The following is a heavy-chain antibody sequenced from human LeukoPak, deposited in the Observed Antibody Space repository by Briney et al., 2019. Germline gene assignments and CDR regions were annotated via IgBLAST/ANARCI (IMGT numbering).Heavy chain of an antibody. CDR2: IIPILGIT. CDR1: GGTLSSYA. J-gene: IGHJ4*02. Sequence: SVKVSCKASGGTLSSYAISWVRQAPGQGREWMGRIIPILGITNYAQKFQGRVTITADKSTSTAYLELSSLRSDDTAVYYCARDPSGGYVPYFDYWGKGTLVTVFS. CDR3: ARDPSGGYVPYFDY. V-gene: IGHV1-69*04. D-gene: IGHD3-16*01.